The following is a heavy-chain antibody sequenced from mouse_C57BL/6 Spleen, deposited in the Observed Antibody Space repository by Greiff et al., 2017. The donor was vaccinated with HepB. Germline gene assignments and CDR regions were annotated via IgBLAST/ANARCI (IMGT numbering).Heavy chain of an antibody. D-gene: IGHD2-4*01. V-gene: IGHV2-2*01. Sequence: VKLMESGPGLVQPSQSLSITCTVSGFSLTSYGVHWVRQSPGKGLEWLGVIWSGGSTDYNAAFISRLSISKDNSKSQVFFKMNSLQADDTAIYYCARDEITGPYAMDYWGQGTSVTVSS. CDR2: IWSGGST. CDR3: ARDEITGPYAMDY. CDR1: GFSLTSYG. J-gene: IGHJ4*01.